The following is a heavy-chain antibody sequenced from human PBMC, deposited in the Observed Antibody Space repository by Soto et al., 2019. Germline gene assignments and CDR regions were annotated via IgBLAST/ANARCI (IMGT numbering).Heavy chain of an antibody. V-gene: IGHV1-69*08. CDR1: GGTFSSYT. CDR3: ARESSPCYDILTGYYEY. J-gene: IGHJ4*02. Sequence: QVQLVQSGAEVKKPGSSVKVSCKASGGTFSSYTISWVRQAPGQGLEWMGRIIPILGIANYAQKFQGRVTITADKSTSTAYMELSSLRSEDTAVYYCARESSPCYDILTGYYEYWGQGTLVTVSS. CDR2: IIPILGIA. D-gene: IGHD3-9*01.